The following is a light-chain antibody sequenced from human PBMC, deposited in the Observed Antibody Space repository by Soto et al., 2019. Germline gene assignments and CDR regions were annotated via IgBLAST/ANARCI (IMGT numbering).Light chain of an antibody. J-gene: IGKJ4*01. V-gene: IGKV3-11*01. CDR1: QSVSSK. CDR3: QQRSNWPLLT. CDR2: DAS. Sequence: EIVLTQSPATLSLSPGERATLSCRASQSVSSKLAWYLQRPGQAPRLLIYDASNRDTDIPARFSGSGSGTDFTLTITSLEPEDFAVYYCQQRSNWPLLTFGGGTKVEIK.